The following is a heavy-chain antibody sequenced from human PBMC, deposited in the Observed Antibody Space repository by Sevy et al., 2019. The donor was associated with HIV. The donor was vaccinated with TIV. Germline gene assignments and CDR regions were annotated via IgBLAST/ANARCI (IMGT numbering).Heavy chain of an antibody. CDR1: GFTFSGSA. Sequence: GGSLRLSCAASGFTFSGSAMHWVRQASGKGLEWVCRIRSKANSYATAYAASVKGRFTISRDDSKNTAYLQMNSLKTEDTAVYYCTSPHINWNDGEDVWGKGTTVTVSS. CDR2: IRSKANSYAT. J-gene: IGHJ6*04. V-gene: IGHV3-73*01. CDR3: TSPHINWNDGEDV. D-gene: IGHD1-1*01.